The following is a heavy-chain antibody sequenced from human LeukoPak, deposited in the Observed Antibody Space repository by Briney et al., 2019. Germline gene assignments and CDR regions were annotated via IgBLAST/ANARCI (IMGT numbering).Heavy chain of an antibody. CDR3: ASDVWFGELNPTHFDY. V-gene: IGHV3-23*01. Sequence: GGSLRLSCAASGFTFSSYAMSWVRQAPGKGLEWVSAISGSGGSTYYADSVKGRFTISRDNSKNTLYLQMNSLRAEDMAVYYCASDVWFGELNPTHFDYWGQGTLVTVSS. D-gene: IGHD3-10*01. CDR1: GFTFSSYA. J-gene: IGHJ4*02. CDR2: ISGSGGST.